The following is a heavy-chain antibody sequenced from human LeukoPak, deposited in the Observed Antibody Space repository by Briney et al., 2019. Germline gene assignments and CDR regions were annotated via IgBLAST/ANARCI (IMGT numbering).Heavy chain of an antibody. D-gene: IGHD2-8*01. Sequence: SETLSLTCAVYGGSFSGYYWSWIRQPPGEGLEWIGEINHSGSTNYNPSLKSRVTISVDTSKNQFSLKLSSVTAADTAVYYCARGGDCTNGVCHNWFDPWGQGTLVTVSS. V-gene: IGHV4-34*01. CDR3: ARGGDCTNGVCHNWFDP. J-gene: IGHJ5*02. CDR1: GGSFSGYY. CDR2: INHSGST.